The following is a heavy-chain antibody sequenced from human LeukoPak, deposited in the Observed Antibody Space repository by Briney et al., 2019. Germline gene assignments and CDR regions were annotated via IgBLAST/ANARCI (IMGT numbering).Heavy chain of an antibody. J-gene: IGHJ4*02. V-gene: IGHV3-23*01. CDR1: GFTFRSYA. CDR2: ISGSGGNA. D-gene: IGHD6-13*01. CDR3: AKGGTSSWYFVFDY. Sequence: PGGSLRLSCAASGFTFRSYAMTWVRQASGKGLEWVSVISGSGGNAYYADSVKGRFTISRDNFKNTLYLQMNSLTAEDTAIYYCAKGGTSSWYFVFDYWAQGVLVTVSS.